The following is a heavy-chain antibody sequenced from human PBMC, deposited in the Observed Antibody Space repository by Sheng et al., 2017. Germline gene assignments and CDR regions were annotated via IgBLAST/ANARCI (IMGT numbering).Heavy chain of an antibody. Sequence: QVQLVESGGGLVKPGGSLRLSCAASGFTFSDYYMSWIRQAPGKGLEWVSYISNSGSTIYYADSVKGRFTISRDDAENSLYLQMNSLRAEDTAVYYCARDRAGGIYHYDSSGYACWGQGTLVTVSS. CDR1: GFTFSDYY. CDR3: ARDRAGGIYHYDSSGYAC. D-gene: IGHD3-22*01. J-gene: IGHJ4*02. CDR2: ISNSGSTI. V-gene: IGHV3-11*04.